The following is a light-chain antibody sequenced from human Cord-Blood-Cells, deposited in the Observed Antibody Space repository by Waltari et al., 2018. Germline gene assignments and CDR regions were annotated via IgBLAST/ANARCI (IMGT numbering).Light chain of an antibody. Sequence: QSALTQPPSASGSPGQSVTISCTGTSSHVGGYNYVSWYPQHPGKAPKLMIYEVSKRPSLVPDRFSGSKSGNSASLTVSGLQAEEEADYYCSSYAGSWVFGGETKLTVL. CDR2: EVS. CDR1: SSHVGGYNY. J-gene: IGLJ3*02. CDR3: SSYAGSWV. V-gene: IGLV2-8*01.